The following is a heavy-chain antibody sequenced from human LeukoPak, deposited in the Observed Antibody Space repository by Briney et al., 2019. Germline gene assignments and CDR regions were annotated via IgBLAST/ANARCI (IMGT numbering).Heavy chain of an antibody. D-gene: IGHD1-1*01. Sequence: PGGSLRLSCAASGFTVSSNYMSWVRQAPGKGLEWVSVIYSGGSTYYADSVKGRFTISRDNSKNTLYLQMNSLRAEDTAVYYCAREVTTLSYFDYWGQGTLVTVSS. J-gene: IGHJ4*02. CDR1: GFTVSSNY. V-gene: IGHV3-53*01. CDR3: AREVTTLSYFDY. CDR2: IYSGGST.